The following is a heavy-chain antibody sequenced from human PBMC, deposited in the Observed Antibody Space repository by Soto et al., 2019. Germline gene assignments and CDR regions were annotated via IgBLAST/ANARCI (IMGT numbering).Heavy chain of an antibody. J-gene: IGHJ6*03. Sequence: GGSLRLSCAASGFTVSSYWMSWVRQAPGKGLEWVANIKQDGSEKYYVDSVKGRFTISRDNAKNSLYLQMNSLRAEDTAVYYCARVDYYYYMDVWGKGTTVTVSS. CDR1: GFTVSSYW. CDR2: IKQDGSEK. CDR3: ARVDYYYYMDV. V-gene: IGHV3-7*03.